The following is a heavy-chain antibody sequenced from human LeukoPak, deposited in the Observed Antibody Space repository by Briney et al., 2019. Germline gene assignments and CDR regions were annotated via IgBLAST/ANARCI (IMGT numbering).Heavy chain of an antibody. D-gene: IGHD6-19*01. CDR1: GFTFSSYD. V-gene: IGHV3-30*14. Sequence: PGGSLRLSCAASGFTFSSYDMYWVRQAPGKGPEWVADTSYDGNNKYYADSVKGRFTISRDNSRNTLYLQMNSLRAEDTAVYYCARENIAVAGYYYFDYWGQGTLVTVSS. J-gene: IGHJ4*02. CDR2: TSYDGNNK. CDR3: ARENIAVAGYYYFDY.